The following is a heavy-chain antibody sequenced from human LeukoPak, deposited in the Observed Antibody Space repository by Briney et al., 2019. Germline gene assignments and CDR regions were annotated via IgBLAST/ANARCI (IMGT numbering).Heavy chain of an antibody. J-gene: IGHJ4*02. CDR2: IKQDGSEK. CDR3: ARDGNYAFWSGYYVY. D-gene: IGHD3-3*01. V-gene: IGHV3-7*01. CDR1: GFTFSSYW. Sequence: GGSLRLSCAASGFTFSSYWMSWVRQAPGKGLEWVANIKQDGSEKYYVDSVKGRFTISRDNAKNSLYLQMNSLRAEDTAVYYCARDGNYAFWSGYYVYWGQGTLVTVSS.